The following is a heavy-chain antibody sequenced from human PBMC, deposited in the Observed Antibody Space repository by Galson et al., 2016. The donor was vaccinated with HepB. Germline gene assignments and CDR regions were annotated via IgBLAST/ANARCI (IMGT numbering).Heavy chain of an antibody. CDR1: GFTFSSSA. D-gene: IGHD5-12*01. Sequence: SLRLSCAASGFTFSSSAMNWVRQAPGKGLEWVSVISGSGGSTFYADSVKGRFTISRDNFKNTLYLQMNSLRVEDTAVYYCAKDRDLVATMCDYWGQGTLVTVSS. CDR2: ISGSGGST. J-gene: IGHJ4*02. CDR3: AKDRDLVATMCDY. V-gene: IGHV3-23*01.